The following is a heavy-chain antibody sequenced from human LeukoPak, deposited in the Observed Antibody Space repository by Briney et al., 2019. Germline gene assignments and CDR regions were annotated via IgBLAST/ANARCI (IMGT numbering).Heavy chain of an antibody. Sequence: VASVKVSCKASGYTFTSYDINWVRQATGQGLEWMGWMNPNSGNTGYAQKFQGRVTMTRNTSISTAYMELSSLRSEDTAVYYCVRGTAAAGRDDYWGQGTLVTVSS. J-gene: IGHJ4*02. V-gene: IGHV1-8*01. CDR1: GYTFTSYD. D-gene: IGHD6-13*01. CDR2: MNPNSGNT. CDR3: VRGTAAAGRDDY.